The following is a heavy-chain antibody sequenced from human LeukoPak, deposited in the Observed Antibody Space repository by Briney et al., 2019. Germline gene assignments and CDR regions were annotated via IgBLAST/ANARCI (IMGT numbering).Heavy chain of an antibody. Sequence: ASVKVSCKASGYTFTCYYMHWVRQAPGQGLEWMGWINPNSGGTNYAQKFQGRVTMNRDTSISTAYMELSRLRSDDTAVYYCARSSSSGRANAFDIWGQGTMVTVSS. V-gene: IGHV1-2*02. CDR2: INPNSGGT. D-gene: IGHD3-22*01. CDR3: ARSSSSGRANAFDI. CDR1: GYTFTCYY. J-gene: IGHJ3*02.